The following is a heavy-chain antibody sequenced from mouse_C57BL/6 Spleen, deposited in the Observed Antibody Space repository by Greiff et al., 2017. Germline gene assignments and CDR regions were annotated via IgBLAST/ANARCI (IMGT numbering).Heavy chain of an antibody. CDR1: GYTFTSYW. Sequence: QVQLKQPGAELVRPGSSVKLSCKASGYTFTSYWMDWVKQRPGQGLEWIGNIYPSDSETHYNQKFKDKATLTVDKSSSTAYMQLSSLTSEDSAVYYCARPGTLYYFDYWGQGTTLTVSS. CDR3: ARPGTLYYFDY. V-gene: IGHV1-61*01. J-gene: IGHJ2*01. CDR2: IYPSDSET. D-gene: IGHD4-1*01.